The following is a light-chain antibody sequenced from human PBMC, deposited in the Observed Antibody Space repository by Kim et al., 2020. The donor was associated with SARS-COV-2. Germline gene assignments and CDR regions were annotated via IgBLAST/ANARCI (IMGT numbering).Light chain of an antibody. CDR1: NSNIGSHV. Sequence: GHLVTTSCSWTNSNIGSHVLSWFQHLPGSAPKLLIYMYNLRPSGVPDRFSGSQSGTSASLTISGLQSGDAAEYFCSTWDDSLGAVVFGGGTQLTVL. V-gene: IGLV1-44*01. J-gene: IGLJ2*01. CDR3: STWDDSLGAVV. CDR2: MYN.